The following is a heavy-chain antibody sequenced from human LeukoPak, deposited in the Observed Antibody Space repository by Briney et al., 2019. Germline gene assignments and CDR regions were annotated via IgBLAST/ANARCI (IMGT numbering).Heavy chain of an antibody. Sequence: HSGGSLRLSCAASGFTFSSYGMHWVRQAPGKGLEWVAVISNDGSNKYYVDSVKGRFTISRDNSKNTLYLQMNSLRAEDTAVYYCAKELLKWELLAFDIWGQGTMVTVSS. J-gene: IGHJ3*02. V-gene: IGHV3-30*18. D-gene: IGHD1-26*01. CDR1: GFTFSSYG. CDR2: ISNDGSNK. CDR3: AKELLKWELLAFDI.